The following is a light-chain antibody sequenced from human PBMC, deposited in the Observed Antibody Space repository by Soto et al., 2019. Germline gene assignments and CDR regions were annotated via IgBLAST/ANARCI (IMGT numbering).Light chain of an antibody. CDR2: EAS. CDR3: QQYHNWPIT. V-gene: IGKV3D-15*01. Sequence: ESVLPQSPGSLSLSPGERSTFSCWASQSVSSNLAWYQHKPFQAPRLLIYEASTRATGIPARFSGSGSGTDFTLTISGLQSEDFAVYSCQQYHNWPITFGQGTRREIK. J-gene: IGKJ5*01. CDR1: QSVSSN.